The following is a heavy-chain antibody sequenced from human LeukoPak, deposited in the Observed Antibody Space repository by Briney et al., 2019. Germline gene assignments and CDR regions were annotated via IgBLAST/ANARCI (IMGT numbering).Heavy chain of an antibody. V-gene: IGHV1-2*06. D-gene: IGHD6-19*01. J-gene: IGHJ4*02. CDR2: INPNSGGT. CDR3: ARDPRIAVAGKYFDY. Sequence: ASVKVSCKASGYTFTSYYMHWVRQAPGQGLEWMGRINPNSGGTNYAQQFQGRVTMARDTSISTVYMELSRLRSDDTAVYYCARDPRIAVAGKYFDYWGQGTLVTVSS. CDR1: GYTFTSYY.